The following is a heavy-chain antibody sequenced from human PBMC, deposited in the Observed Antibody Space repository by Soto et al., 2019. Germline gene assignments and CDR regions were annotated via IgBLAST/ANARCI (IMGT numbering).Heavy chain of an antibody. CDR3: AKRYIAGPMGWFDP. Sequence: EVQLLESGGALVQPGESLRLSCTASEFTFSSYALTWVRQAPGKGLEWVSAISNNGGSTYYADSVKGRFTVSRDNSKNTLYPQMKSLRAEDTAVYYCAKRYIAGPMGWFDPWGQGTLVTVSS. J-gene: IGHJ5*02. CDR1: EFTFSSYA. CDR2: ISNNGGST. D-gene: IGHD6-13*01. V-gene: IGHV3-23*01.